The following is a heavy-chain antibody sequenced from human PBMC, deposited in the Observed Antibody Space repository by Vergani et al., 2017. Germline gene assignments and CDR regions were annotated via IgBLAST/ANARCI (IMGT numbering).Heavy chain of an antibody. CDR1: GFTFSNYW. J-gene: IGHJ4*02. D-gene: IGHD2-15*01. CDR3: ATAGAEDCRGASCYDFVEY. Sequence: EVQLMESGGGLVQPGGSLRLSFAASGFTFSNYWMSWVRQAPGKGLEWVGNIKEDGSETFYVDSVMGRFTISRDNAKNSLYLQMNSLRAEDTAVYYCATAGAEDCRGASCYDFVEYWGKGTMGTVAS. CDR2: IKEDGSET. V-gene: IGHV3-7*01.